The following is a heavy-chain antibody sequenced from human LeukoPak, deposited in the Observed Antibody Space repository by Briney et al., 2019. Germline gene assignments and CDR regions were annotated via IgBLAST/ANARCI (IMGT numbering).Heavy chain of an antibody. J-gene: IGHJ4*02. CDR3: AKSKTVTTEFDH. V-gene: IGHV3-9*03. Sequence: SLSLSCAASGFTFDDYAMHWVRQVPGKGLEWVSGISWNSGSIGYADSVKGRFTISRDNAKNSLYLQMNSLRAEDMALYYCAKSKTVTTEFDHWGQGTLVTVSS. CDR1: GFTFDDYA. CDR2: ISWNSGSI. D-gene: IGHD4-17*01.